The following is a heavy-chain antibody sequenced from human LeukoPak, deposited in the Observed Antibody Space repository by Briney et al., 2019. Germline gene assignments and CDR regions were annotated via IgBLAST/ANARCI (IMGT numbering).Heavy chain of an antibody. CDR2: INPSGGST. J-gene: IGHJ4*02. V-gene: IGHV1-46*03. Sequence: ASVKVSCKASGYTFTSYYMHWVRQAPGQGLEWMGIINPSGGSTSYAQKFQGRVTMTSDTSTDSVYMELSSLRSEDTAVYYCARGESNYDILTGYLDYWGQGTLVTVSS. CDR1: GYTFTSYY. D-gene: IGHD3-9*01. CDR3: ARGESNYDILTGYLDY.